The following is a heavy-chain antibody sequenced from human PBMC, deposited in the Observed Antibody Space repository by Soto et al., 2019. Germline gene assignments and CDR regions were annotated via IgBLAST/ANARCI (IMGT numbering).Heavy chain of an antibody. J-gene: IGHJ4*02. CDR3: ARDMPYAAGSLAGCDY. CDR2: IYHSGTT. V-gene: IGHV4-59*01. Sequence: SETLSLTCTVSGDSITGSYWSWIRQPPGKTLEWIGYIYHSGTTTYNPSLKSRVSISVDTSKNQFSPRLTPVIAADTAVYYCARDMPYAAGSLAGCDYWGQGILVTVSS. CDR1: GDSITGSY. D-gene: IGHD1-26*01.